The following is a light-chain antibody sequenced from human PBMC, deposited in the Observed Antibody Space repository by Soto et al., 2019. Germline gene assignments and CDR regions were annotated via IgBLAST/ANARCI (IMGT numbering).Light chain of an antibody. CDR2: DAS. J-gene: IGKJ4*01. V-gene: IGKV1-5*01. Sequence: EIRMTQSPSSLSASVGDRVTITCRASEDISKWVAWYQQKPGKAPKLLIYDASRLQSGAPSRFSGRGSGTEFTLTISSLQPDDFATYYCQQYQSFSLTFGGGTKVDIK. CDR1: EDISKW. CDR3: QQYQSFSLT.